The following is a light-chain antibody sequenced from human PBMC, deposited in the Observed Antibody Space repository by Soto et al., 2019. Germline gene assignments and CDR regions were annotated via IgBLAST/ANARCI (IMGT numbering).Light chain of an antibody. Sequence: QSVLTQPPSAPGTPGQRVTISCSGSGSNIGSYPVNWYQQFPGTAPKLLIYSTNQRPSGVPGRFSGSKSGTSASLAISGLQSDDEADYYCAAWDHSLGGSYVFGSGTKLTVL. J-gene: IGLJ1*01. CDR1: GSNIGSYP. V-gene: IGLV1-44*01. CDR3: AAWDHSLGGSYV. CDR2: STN.